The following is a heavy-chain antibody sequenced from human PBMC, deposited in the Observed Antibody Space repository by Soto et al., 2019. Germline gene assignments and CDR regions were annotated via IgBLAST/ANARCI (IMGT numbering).Heavy chain of an antibody. Sequence: QVQLVQSGAEVKKPGASVKVSCKASGYTFTSYYMHWVRQAPGQGLEWMGIINPSGGSTSYAQKFQGRVTTTSDTSTSTVYMELSSLRSEDTAVYYCARAYYGDYVHYYFDYWGQGTLVTVSS. CDR2: INPSGGST. CDR1: GYTFTSYY. J-gene: IGHJ4*02. CDR3: ARAYYGDYVHYYFDY. D-gene: IGHD4-17*01. V-gene: IGHV1-46*01.